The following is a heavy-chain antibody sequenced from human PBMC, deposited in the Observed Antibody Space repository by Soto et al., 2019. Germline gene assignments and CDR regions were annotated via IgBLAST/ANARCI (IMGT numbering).Heavy chain of an antibody. J-gene: IGHJ6*02. Sequence: SETLSLTCTVSGGSISSYYWSWIRQPPGKGLEWIGYIYYSGGTNYNPSLKSRVTISVDTSKNQFSLKLSSVTAADTAVYYCARDKLERYYYYGMDVWGQGTTVTVSS. CDR2: IYYSGGT. V-gene: IGHV4-59*01. D-gene: IGHD1-1*01. CDR1: GGSISSYY. CDR3: ARDKLERYYYYGMDV.